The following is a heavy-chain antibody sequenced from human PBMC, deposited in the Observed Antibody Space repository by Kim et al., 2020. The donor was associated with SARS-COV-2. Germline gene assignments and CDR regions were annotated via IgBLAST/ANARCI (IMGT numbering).Heavy chain of an antibody. V-gene: IGHV1-69*01. J-gene: IGHJ4*02. Sequence: QKFQGRVTITADESTSTAYMELSSLRSEDTAVYYCARDRDYYDSSGYLYYWGQGTLVTVSS. D-gene: IGHD3-22*01. CDR3: ARDRDYYDSSGYLYY.